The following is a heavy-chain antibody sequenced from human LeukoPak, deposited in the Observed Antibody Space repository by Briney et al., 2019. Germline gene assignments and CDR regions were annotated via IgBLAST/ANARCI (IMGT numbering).Heavy chain of an antibody. CDR3: ATGAYQWGGIY. Sequence: ASVKVSCKISGYTLSELSIHWVRQAPGKGLEWMGSFDPEDGETIYAQNFQGRVTMTEDTSTDTAYMELSSLRSEDTAVFYCATGAYQWGGIYWGQGTLVTVSS. CDR2: FDPEDGET. D-gene: IGHD2-8*01. CDR1: GYTLSELS. V-gene: IGHV1-24*01. J-gene: IGHJ4*02.